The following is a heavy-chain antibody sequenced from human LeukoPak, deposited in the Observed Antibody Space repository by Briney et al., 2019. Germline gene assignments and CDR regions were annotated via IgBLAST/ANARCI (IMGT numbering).Heavy chain of an antibody. D-gene: IGHD4-11*01. CDR1: GGSISSSSYY. Sequence: PSQTLSLTCTVSGGSISSSSYYWGWIRQPPGKGLEWIGSIYYSGSTYYNPSLKSRVTISVDTSKNQFSLKLSSVTAADTAVYYCATLARLDAFDIWGQGTMVTVSS. J-gene: IGHJ3*02. V-gene: IGHV4-39*01. CDR3: ATLARLDAFDI. CDR2: IYYSGST.